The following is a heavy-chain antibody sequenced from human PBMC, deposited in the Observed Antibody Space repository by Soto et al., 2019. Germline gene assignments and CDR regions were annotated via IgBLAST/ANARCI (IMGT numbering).Heavy chain of an antibody. V-gene: IGHV4-30-2*01. J-gene: IGHJ5*02. CDR2: IYNSGNT. Sequence: PSETLSLTCAVSGGSISSGFYSWSWIRQPPGQGLEWIGYIYNSGNTYYNPSLMSRVTISVGRSQKHFSLKLTSVTAADTAVYYCARGSDGVWNWFDPWGKGTQVTVSS. CDR1: GGSISSGFYS. D-gene: IGHD2-21*02. CDR3: ARGSDGVWNWFDP.